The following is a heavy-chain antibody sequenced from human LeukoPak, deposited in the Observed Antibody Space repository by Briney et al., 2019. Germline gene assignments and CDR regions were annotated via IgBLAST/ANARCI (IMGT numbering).Heavy chain of an antibody. D-gene: IGHD6-13*01. J-gene: IGHJ4*02. CDR1: GYTFTSYG. Sequence: GASVKVSCKASGYTFTSYGISWVRQAPGQGLEWMGWISAYNGNTNYAQKLRGRVTMTTDTSTSTAYMELRSLRSDDTAVYYCARDVTRAAAGNFGYWGQGTLVTVSS. CDR2: ISAYNGNT. CDR3: ARDVTRAAAGNFGY. V-gene: IGHV1-18*04.